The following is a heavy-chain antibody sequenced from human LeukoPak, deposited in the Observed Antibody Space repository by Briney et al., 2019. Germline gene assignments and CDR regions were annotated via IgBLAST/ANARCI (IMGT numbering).Heavy chain of an antibody. V-gene: IGHV4-34*01. J-gene: IGHJ4*02. Sequence: SETLSLTCAVYGGSFSGYYWSWLRQPPGTGLEGIGDINHSGSTNYNPSLKSRVTISVDTAKNQFSLKLSSVTAADTAVYYCARGRGTMWFGDPPFDYWGQGTLVTVSS. CDR1: GGSFSGYY. D-gene: IGHD3-10*01. CDR2: INHSGST. CDR3: ARGRGTMWFGDPPFDY.